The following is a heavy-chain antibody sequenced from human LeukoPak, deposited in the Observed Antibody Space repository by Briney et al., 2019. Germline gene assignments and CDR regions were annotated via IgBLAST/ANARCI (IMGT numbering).Heavy chain of an antibody. D-gene: IGHD1-26*01. CDR1: GFTFSSYG. Sequence: PGRSLRLSCAASGFTFSSYGMHWVRQAPGKGLEWVAVIWFDGSNKYYADSVKGRFTISRDDSKNTLYLQMNSLRADDTAVYYCAKDLGRYRNNFFDYWGQGNLVTVSS. V-gene: IGHV3-33*03. CDR3: AKDLGRYRNNFFDY. J-gene: IGHJ4*02. CDR2: IWFDGSNK.